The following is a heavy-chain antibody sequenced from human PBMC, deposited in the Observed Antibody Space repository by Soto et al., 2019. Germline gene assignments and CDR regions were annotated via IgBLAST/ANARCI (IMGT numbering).Heavy chain of an antibody. Sequence: GGSLRLSCAGSGFSFSNHVMHWVRQAPGKGLEWVAVISYDGGNAYYAESVKGRFTVSRDNSKNTMYIEMSSVRGDDTAAYYCARDLTVFGGLNGDSPMDVWGQGTTVTVSS. CDR3: ARDLTVFGGLNGDSPMDV. J-gene: IGHJ6*02. CDR2: ISYDGGNA. V-gene: IGHV3-30*03. CDR1: GFSFSNHV. D-gene: IGHD3-3*01.